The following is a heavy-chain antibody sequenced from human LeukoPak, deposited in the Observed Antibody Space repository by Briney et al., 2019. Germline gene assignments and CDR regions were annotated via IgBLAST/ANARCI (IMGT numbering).Heavy chain of an antibody. CDR1: GFTFSSYS. CDR3: ARVRIAAVDY. CDR2: ISSSSSYI. Sequence: GGSLRLSCAASGFTFSSYSMNWVRQAPGKGLDWVSYISSSSSYIYYADSVKGRFTISRDNAKNSLYLQMNSLRAEDTAVYYCARVRIAAVDYWGQGTLVTVSS. J-gene: IGHJ4*02. D-gene: IGHD6-13*01. V-gene: IGHV3-21*01.